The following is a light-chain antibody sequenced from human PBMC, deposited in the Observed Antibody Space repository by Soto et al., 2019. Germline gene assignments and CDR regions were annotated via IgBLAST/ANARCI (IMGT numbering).Light chain of an antibody. J-gene: IGKJ1*01. V-gene: IGKV3-20*01. Sequence: EIVLTQSPGTLSLSPGERATLSCRASQSVSSSYLAWYQQKPGQAPRHLIYGASSRATGIPDRFSGSGSGKDFTLTISRLEPEDVAVYYCQQYGSSPQTFGQGTKVEIK. CDR2: GAS. CDR3: QQYGSSPQT. CDR1: QSVSSSY.